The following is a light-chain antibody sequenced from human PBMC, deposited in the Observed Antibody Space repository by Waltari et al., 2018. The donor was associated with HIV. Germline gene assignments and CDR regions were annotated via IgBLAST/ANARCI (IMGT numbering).Light chain of an antibody. V-gene: IGKV1-39*01. CDR1: QSVAKY. CDR3: QQTYSRPVT. Sequence: DIQMTQSPSSLSASVGDRVTITCRANQSVAKYLNWYQQKLGKAPRLLMFAASTLQRGVAPRFSASGSGTIFTLTITSLQLEDFATYYCQQTYSRPVTFAQGTKLDI. J-gene: IGKJ2*01. CDR2: AAS.